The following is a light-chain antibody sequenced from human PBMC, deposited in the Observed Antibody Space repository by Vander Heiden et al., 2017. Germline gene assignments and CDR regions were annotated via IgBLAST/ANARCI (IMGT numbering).Light chain of an antibody. CDR1: SRSVSTNYY. J-gene: IGLJ2*01. CDR2: STN. Sequence: QTVVTQEPSFSVSPGGTVTLTCGLSSRSVSTNYYPNWYQQTPGQSPRTLIYSTNTRSSGVPDRFSGSILGNTAALTITGAQADDESDYYCVLYMGSGISVFGGGTKLTVL. CDR3: VLYMGSGISV. V-gene: IGLV8-61*01.